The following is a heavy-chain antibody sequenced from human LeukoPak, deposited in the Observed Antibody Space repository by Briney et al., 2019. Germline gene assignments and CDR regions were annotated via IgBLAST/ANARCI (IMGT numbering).Heavy chain of an antibody. CDR1: GGSISSGGYY. V-gene: IGHV4-31*03. CDR3: ARSVVVAAGDWFDP. CDR2: IYYSGST. Sequence: PSETLSLTCTVSGGSISSGGYYWSWIRQDAGKGLEWIGYIYYSGSTYYNPSLKSRVTISVDTSKNQFSLKLSSVTAADTAVYYCARSVVVAAGDWFDPWGQGTLVTVSS. J-gene: IGHJ5*02. D-gene: IGHD2-15*01.